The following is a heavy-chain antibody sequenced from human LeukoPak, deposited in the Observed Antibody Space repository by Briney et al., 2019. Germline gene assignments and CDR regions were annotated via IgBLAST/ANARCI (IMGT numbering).Heavy chain of an antibody. CDR1: GGSFSGYY. V-gene: IGHV4-34*01. J-gene: IGHJ4*02. D-gene: IGHD6-13*01. Sequence: SETLSLTCAVYGGSFSGYYWSWIRQPPGKGLEWIGEINHRGSTNYNPSLKSRVTISVDTSKNQFSLKLSSVTAADTAVYYCARRGRRAAAAFDYWGQGTLVTVSS. CDR2: INHRGST. CDR3: ARRGRRAAAAFDY.